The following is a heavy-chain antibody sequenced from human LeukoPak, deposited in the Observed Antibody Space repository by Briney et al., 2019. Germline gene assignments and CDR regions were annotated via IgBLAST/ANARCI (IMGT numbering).Heavy chain of an antibody. V-gene: IGHV1-69*04. D-gene: IGHD2-2*01. CDR3: ARVHRTDQLLYYYGMDV. J-gene: IGHJ6*02. CDR2: IIPILGIA. Sequence: SVKVSCTASGGTFSSYAISWVRQAPGQGLEWMGRIIPILGIANYAQKFQGRVTITADKSTSTAYMELSSLRSEDTAVYYCARVHRTDQLLYYYGMDVWGQGTTVTVSS. CDR1: GGTFSSYA.